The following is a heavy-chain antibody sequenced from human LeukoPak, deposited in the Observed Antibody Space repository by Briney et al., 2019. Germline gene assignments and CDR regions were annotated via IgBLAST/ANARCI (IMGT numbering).Heavy chain of an antibody. D-gene: IGHD6-13*01. CDR1: GYSFTNYW. J-gene: IGHJ3*02. V-gene: IGHV5-51*01. CDR3: GRLEAAVNVAFDI. CDR2: IYPDDSDT. Sequence: GESLKISCKGSGYSFTNYWIGWVRQMPGKGLEWMGIIYPDDSDTRYSPSFQGQVTISADKSISTAYLQWSSLKASDTAMYYCGRLEAAVNVAFDIWGQGTMVSVSS.